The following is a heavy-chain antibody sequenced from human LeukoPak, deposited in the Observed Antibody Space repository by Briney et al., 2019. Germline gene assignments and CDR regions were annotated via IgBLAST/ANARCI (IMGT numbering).Heavy chain of an antibody. Sequence: PGGSLRLSCAASGFTFSSYGMHRVRQAPGKGLEWVAVISYDGSNKYYPDSVKGRFTISRDNSKNTLYLQMNSLRAEDTAVHYCVTGYYKSEYFQHWGQGTLVTVSS. CDR3: VTGYYKSEYFQH. J-gene: IGHJ1*01. CDR2: ISYDGSNK. V-gene: IGHV3-30*03. CDR1: GFTFSSYG. D-gene: IGHD3-9*01.